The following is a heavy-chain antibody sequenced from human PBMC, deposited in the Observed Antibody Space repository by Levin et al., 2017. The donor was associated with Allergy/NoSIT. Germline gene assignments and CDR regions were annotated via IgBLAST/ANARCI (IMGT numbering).Heavy chain of an antibody. CDR3: AKAPFYVTPNWFEP. CDR2: ISGSGAIT. J-gene: IGHJ5*02. CDR1: GFTFTNYA. V-gene: IGHV3-23*01. D-gene: IGHD5/OR15-5a*01. Sequence: GGSLRLSCAASGFTFTNYAMTWVRQAPGKGLEWVSTISGSGAITYYADSVKGRFTISRDNSKNTLSLQMNSLRAEDTAVYYCAKAPFYVTPNWFEPWGQGTLVTVSS.